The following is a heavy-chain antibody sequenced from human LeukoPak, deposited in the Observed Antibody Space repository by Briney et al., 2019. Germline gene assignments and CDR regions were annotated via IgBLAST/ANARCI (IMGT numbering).Heavy chain of an antibody. CDR3: ARITYDFWSGYYMSDDL. CDR2: ISIYNGNT. J-gene: IGHJ5*02. V-gene: IGHV1-18*01. CDR1: GYTFTNYG. Sequence: ASVKVSCKASGYTFTNYGISWVRQAPGQGPEWMGWISIYNGNTDYAQKLRGRVTMTTDTSTSTAYMELRSLRSDDTAVYYCARITYDFWSGYYMSDDLWGQGTLVTVSS. D-gene: IGHD3-3*01.